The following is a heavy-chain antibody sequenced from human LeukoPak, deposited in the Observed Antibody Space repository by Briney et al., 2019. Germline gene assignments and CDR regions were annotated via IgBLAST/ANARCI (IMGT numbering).Heavy chain of an antibody. J-gene: IGHJ5*02. CDR3: ARGGFQWRDNWFDP. V-gene: IGHV4-34*01. CDR1: GGSFSGYY. Sequence: SETLSLTCAVYGGSFSGYYWSWIRQPPGKGLEWIGEINHSGSTNYNPSLKSRVTVSVDTSKNQFSLKLSSVTAADTAVYYCARGGFQWRDNWFDPWGQGTLVTVSS. D-gene: IGHD6-19*01. CDR2: INHSGST.